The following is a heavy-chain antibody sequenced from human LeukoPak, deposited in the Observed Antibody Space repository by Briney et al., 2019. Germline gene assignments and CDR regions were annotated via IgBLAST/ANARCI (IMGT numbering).Heavy chain of an antibody. V-gene: IGHV3-43*01. CDR1: GFIFDDYL. D-gene: IGHD4/OR15-4a*01. CDR3: ARRAGAYSHPYDY. CDR2: ISWDGGVT. Sequence: GGSLRLSCAASGFIFDDYLIRWVRQRPGKGLEWVSLISWDGGVTYHADSVKGRFTISRDNSKNTLYLQMNSLRAEDTAVYYCARRAGAYSHPYDYWGQGTLVTVSS. J-gene: IGHJ4*02.